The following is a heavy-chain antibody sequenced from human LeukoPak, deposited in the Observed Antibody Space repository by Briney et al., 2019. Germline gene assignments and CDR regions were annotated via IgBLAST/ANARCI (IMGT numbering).Heavy chain of an antibody. CDR1: GFTFSSYA. V-gene: IGHV3-23*01. J-gene: IGHJ4*02. CDR2: ISGSGDIT. Sequence: GGSLRLSCAASGFTFSSYAMSWVRQAPGKGLEWVSAISGSGDITHYADSVKGRFTISRDNSKSTLYLQMNSLRAEDTAVYYCAKRYTDTGSFDYWGQGTLVTVSS. CDR3: AKRYTDTGSFDY. D-gene: IGHD5-24*01.